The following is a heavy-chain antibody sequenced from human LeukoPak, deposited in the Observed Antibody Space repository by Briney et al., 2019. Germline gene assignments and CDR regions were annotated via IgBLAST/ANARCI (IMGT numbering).Heavy chain of an antibody. CDR3: PRVGGVDTAMVTAFDI. CDR2: INPNSGGT. Sequence: GASVKVSCKASGYTFAGYYMHWVRQAPGQGLEWVGWINPNSGGTNYAQKFQGRVTMTRDTSISTAYMELSRLRSDDTAVYSCPRVGGVDTAMVTAFDIWGQGTMVTVSS. J-gene: IGHJ3*02. D-gene: IGHD5-18*01. CDR1: GYTFAGYY. V-gene: IGHV1-2*02.